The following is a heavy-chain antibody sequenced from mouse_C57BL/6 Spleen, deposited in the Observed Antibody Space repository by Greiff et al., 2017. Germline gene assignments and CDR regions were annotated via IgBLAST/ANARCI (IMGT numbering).Heavy chain of an antibody. CDR1: SYAFSSYW. J-gene: IGHJ2*01. V-gene: IGHV1-80*01. CDR2: IYPGDGDT. D-gene: IGHD1-1*01. CDR3: ARSFYYGSSQYYFDY. Sequence: VQLQQSGAELVKPGASVKISCKASSYAFSSYWMNWVKQRPGKGLEWIGQIYPGDGDTNYNGKFKGKATLTADKSSSTAYMQLSSLTSEDSAVYFCARSFYYGSSQYYFDYWGQGTTLTVSS.